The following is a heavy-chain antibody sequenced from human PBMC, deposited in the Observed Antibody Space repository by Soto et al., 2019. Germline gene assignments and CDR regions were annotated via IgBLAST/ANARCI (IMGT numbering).Heavy chain of an antibody. D-gene: IGHD3-22*01. J-gene: IGHJ4*02. Sequence: GGSLRLSCAASGFTFSSYAMSWVLQAPGKGLEWVSAISGSGGSTYYADSLTGRFTISRDNSKNTLYLQMNSLRAEDTAVYYCAKYCSYYESPTESAYWGQGTLVTVSS. CDR3: AKYCSYYESPTESAY. CDR1: GFTFSSYA. V-gene: IGHV3-23*01. CDR2: ISGSGGST.